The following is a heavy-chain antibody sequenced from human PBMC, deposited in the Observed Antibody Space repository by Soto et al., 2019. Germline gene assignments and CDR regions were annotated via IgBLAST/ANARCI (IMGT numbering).Heavy chain of an antibody. CDR1: GGSTTSGGSF. CDR2: IGYSGAT. Sequence: LSLTCTVSGGSTTSGGSFWSWIRQHPGKGPEWIAFIGYSGATSYNPSLASRVTISADTYKSQFSLNLRSVTAADTAVYYCARGGASSKWFAPWGQGTLVTVS. D-gene: IGHD2-15*01. J-gene: IGHJ5*02. V-gene: IGHV4-31*03. CDR3: ARGGASSKWFAP.